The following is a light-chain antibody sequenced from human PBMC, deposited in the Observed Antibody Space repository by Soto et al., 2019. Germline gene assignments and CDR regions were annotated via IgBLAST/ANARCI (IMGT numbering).Light chain of an antibody. Sequence: DIQLTQSPSSLSASVGDRVTITCQASQDISNHLNWYQQKPGKAPNLLIYDAPDLETGVPSRFSGGGSGTFFSFTINSLQTEDIATYYCQKHDGVPLFGPGTKVEIK. J-gene: IGKJ3*01. CDR3: QKHDGVPL. V-gene: IGKV1-33*01. CDR1: QDISNH. CDR2: DAP.